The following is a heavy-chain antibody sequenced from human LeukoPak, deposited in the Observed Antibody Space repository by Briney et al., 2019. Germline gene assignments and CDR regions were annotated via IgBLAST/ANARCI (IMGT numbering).Heavy chain of an antibody. CDR1: GFTFSSYA. V-gene: IGHV3-30-3*01. Sequence: GGSLRLSCAASGFTFSSYAMHWVRQAPGKGLQWVAVISHDGSNKYYADSVKGRFTISRDSSKSTLYLQMNSLRPEDTAVYHCARGGRYSSSGIDYWGQGTLVTVSS. J-gene: IGHJ4*02. D-gene: IGHD6-13*01. CDR2: ISHDGSNK. CDR3: ARGGRYSSSGIDY.